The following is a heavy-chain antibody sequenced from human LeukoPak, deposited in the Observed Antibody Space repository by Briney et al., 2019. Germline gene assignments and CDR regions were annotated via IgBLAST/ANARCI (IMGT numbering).Heavy chain of an antibody. CDR3: ARVGLGYGYFDY. J-gene: IGHJ4*02. CDR1: GGSISSGDYY. D-gene: IGHD5-18*01. Sequence: SQTLSLTCTVSGGSISSGDYYWSWIRQPPGKGLEWIGYIYYSGSTYYNPSLKSRVTISVDTSKNQYSLKLSSVTAADTAVYYCARVGLGYGYFDYWGQGTLVTVSS. CDR2: IYYSGST. V-gene: IGHV4-30-4*08.